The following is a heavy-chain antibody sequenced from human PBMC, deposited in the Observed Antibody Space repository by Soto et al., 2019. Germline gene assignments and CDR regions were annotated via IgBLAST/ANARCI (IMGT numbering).Heavy chain of an antibody. D-gene: IGHD3-3*01. J-gene: IGHJ6*02. CDR1: GVTFSSYA. CDR2: ISGSGGST. V-gene: IGHV3-23*01. Sequence: PGGSLSLSCAASGVTFSSYAMILVRQAPGKGLEWVSAISGSGGSTYYADSVKGRFTISRDNSKNTLYLQMNSLRAEDTAVYYCAKDQPDYDFWSGPYGMDVWGQGTTVTVSS. CDR3: AKDQPDYDFWSGPYGMDV.